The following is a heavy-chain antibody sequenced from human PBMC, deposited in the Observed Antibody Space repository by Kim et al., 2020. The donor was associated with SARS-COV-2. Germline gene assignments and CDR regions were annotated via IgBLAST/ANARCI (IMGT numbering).Heavy chain of an antibody. V-gene: IGHV3-11*05. J-gene: IGHJ4*02. CDR2: ISSSSSYT. Sequence: GGSLRLSCAASGFTFSDYYMSWIRQAPGKGLEWVSYISSSSSYTNYADSVKGRFTISRDNAKNSLYLQMNSLRAEDTAVYYCARAGIAAAGPLDYWGQGTLVTVSS. D-gene: IGHD6-13*01. CDR1: GFTFSDYY. CDR3: ARAGIAAAGPLDY.